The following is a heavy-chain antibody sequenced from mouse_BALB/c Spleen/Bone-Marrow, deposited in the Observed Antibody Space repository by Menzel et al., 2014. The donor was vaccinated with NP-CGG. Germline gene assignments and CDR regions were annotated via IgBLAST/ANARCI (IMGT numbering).Heavy chain of an antibody. CDR2: INPSNGGT. Sequence: GQLQQSGAELGKPGASVRLSCKASGYTFTSYYMYWVKQRPGQGLEWIGEINPSNGGTNFNEKFKSKATLTVDKSSSTAYMQLSSLTSEDSAVYYCTSFAYWGPATLVIVSA. CDR1: GYTFTSYY. J-gene: IGHJ3*01. CDR3: TSFAY. V-gene: IGHV1S81*02.